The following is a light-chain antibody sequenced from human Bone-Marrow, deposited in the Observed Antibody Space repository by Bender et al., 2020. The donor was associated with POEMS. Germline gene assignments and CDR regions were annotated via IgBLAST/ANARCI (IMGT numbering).Light chain of an antibody. CDR2: DNN. V-gene: IGLV1-40*01. Sequence: QSVLTQPPSVSGVPGQRVTISCTGSRANIGYFAVNWYQQLPGTAPRLVIYDNNIRPSGVPDRISGSKSDASASLAITGLQAEDEADYYCQTYDNTLSWIFGGGTKLNV. CDR1: RANIGYFA. J-gene: IGLJ2*01. CDR3: QTYDNTLSWI.